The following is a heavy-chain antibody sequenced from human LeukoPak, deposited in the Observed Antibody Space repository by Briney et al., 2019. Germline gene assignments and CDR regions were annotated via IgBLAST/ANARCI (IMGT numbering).Heavy chain of an antibody. CDR2: ISNDGHDK. CDR3: ARGRWSSSGYQDY. J-gene: IGHJ4*02. Sequence: GGSLRLSCAISGFPFSTYGMHWVRRAPGKGLEWVAVISNDGHDKYYADSVGGRFTISRDNSKNTLYLQMNSLRVEDTAMYYCARGRWSSSGYQDYWGRGTLVTVSS. V-gene: IGHV3-30*03. D-gene: IGHD3-22*01. CDR1: GFPFSTYG.